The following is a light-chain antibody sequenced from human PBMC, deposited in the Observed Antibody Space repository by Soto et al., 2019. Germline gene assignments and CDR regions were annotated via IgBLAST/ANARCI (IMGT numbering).Light chain of an antibody. J-gene: IGKJ1*01. CDR2: GAS. CDR1: QSVSNN. V-gene: IGKV3-15*01. CDR3: QQYNNWPQT. Sequence: EIVLTQSTGTLSLSPGERATLSCRASQSVSNNYLAWYQQKPGQAPSLLIYGASTRATDIPARFSGSGSGTEFTLTISSLQSEDFAEYHCQQYNNWPQTFGQGTKVDIK.